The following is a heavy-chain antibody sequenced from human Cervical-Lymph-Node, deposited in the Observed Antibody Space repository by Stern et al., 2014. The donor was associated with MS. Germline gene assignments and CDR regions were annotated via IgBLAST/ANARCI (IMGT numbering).Heavy chain of an antibody. V-gene: IGHV1-2*04. CDR2: IKPNSGGT. J-gene: IGHJ4*02. Sequence: MQLVESGAEVKKPGASVKVSCKASGYTLTGYYMPWVRKAPGKGLEWMGRIKPNSGGTNYAQKFQGWVTMTRDTSISTAYMELSRLRSDDTAVYYCARDHRYGSADLVFDYWGQGTLVTVSS. CDR1: GYTLTGYY. CDR3: ARDHRYGSADLVFDY. D-gene: IGHD3-10*01.